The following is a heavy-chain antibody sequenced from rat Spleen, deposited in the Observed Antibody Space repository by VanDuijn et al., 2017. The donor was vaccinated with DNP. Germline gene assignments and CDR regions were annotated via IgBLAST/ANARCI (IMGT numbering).Heavy chain of an antibody. D-gene: IGHD1-11*01. Sequence: QVQLKESGPGLVQPSQTLSLTCTVSGFSLTSYHVHWVRQPPGKGLEWIAAISNSGITYYNSALKSRLSISRDTSKSQVFLKMYSLQTEDTAMYFCARWEGINAYWGQGTLVTVSS. CDR2: ISNSGIT. J-gene: IGHJ3*01. CDR3: ARWEGINAY. CDR1: GFSLTSYH. V-gene: IGHV2-6*01.